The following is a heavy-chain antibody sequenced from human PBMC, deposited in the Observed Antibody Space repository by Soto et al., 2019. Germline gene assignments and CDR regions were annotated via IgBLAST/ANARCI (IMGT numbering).Heavy chain of an antibody. J-gene: IGHJ4*02. Sequence: GSLRLSCAASGFTFSTFPMSWVRRAPGKGLEWVSVISESGAGTYYVDSVKGRFTTSRDNSRNTLYLQMNSLRAEDTAVYYCAKGAWLDDYWGQGTLVTVSS. V-gene: IGHV3-23*01. CDR3: AKGAWLDDY. D-gene: IGHD6-19*01. CDR2: ISESGAGT. CDR1: GFTFSTFP.